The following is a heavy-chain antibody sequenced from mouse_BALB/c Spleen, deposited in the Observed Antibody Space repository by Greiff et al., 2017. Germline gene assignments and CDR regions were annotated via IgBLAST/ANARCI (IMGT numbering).Heavy chain of an antibody. Sequence: QVQLQQSGAELVKPGASVKLSCKASGYTFTSYYMSWVKQKPGQGLEWIGEFNPSNGGTNFNEKFKSKATLTVDKSSSTAYMQLSSLTSEDSAVYDCTRSYYYGSSSAWFAYWGQGTLVTVSA. CDR3: TRSYYYGSSSAWFAY. V-gene: IGHV1S81*02. J-gene: IGHJ3*01. CDR2: FNPSNGGT. CDR1: GYTFTSYY. D-gene: IGHD1-1*01.